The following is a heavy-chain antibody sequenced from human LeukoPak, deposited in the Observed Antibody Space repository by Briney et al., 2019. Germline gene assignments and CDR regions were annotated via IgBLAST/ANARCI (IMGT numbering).Heavy chain of an antibody. D-gene: IGHD2-15*01. CDR2: IKQDGSEK. V-gene: IGHV3-7*01. Sequence: GGSLRLSCAASGFTFSSYAMSWVRQAPGKGLEWVAHIKQDGSEKYYVDSVKGRFTISRDNAKNSLYLQMNSLRAEDTAVYYCARDRIPGYCTSGSCTTDYWGQGTLVTVSS. CDR1: GFTFSSYA. CDR3: ARDRIPGYCTSGSCTTDY. J-gene: IGHJ4*02.